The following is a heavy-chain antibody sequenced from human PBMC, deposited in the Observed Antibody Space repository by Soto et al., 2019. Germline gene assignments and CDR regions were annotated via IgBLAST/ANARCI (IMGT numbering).Heavy chain of an antibody. CDR2: IYYSGST. Sequence: SETLSLTGNLSGGSISSGDYYWSWIRQPPGKGLEWIGYIYYSGSTYYNPSLKSRVTISVDTSKNQFSLKLSPVTAADTAVYYCARVPTIAARPSQFDYWGQGTLVTVSS. J-gene: IGHJ4*02. V-gene: IGHV4-30-4*01. CDR3: ARVPTIAARPSQFDY. D-gene: IGHD6-6*01. CDR1: GGSISSGDYY.